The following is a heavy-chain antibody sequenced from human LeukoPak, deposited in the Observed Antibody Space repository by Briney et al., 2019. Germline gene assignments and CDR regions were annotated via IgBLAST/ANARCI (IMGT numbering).Heavy chain of an antibody. Sequence: SETLSLTCDVSGASISGTSYYWTWTRQHPGEGLEWLGFIHFSGSIYYNPSLSSRLIISADTSKNQMPLKLSSVTAADTAEYYCAAGSDPAKGGEYWGQGTQVIVSS. D-gene: IGHD5-18*01. V-gene: IGHV4-31*02. CDR2: IHFSGSI. CDR3: AAGSDPAKGGEY. J-gene: IGHJ1*01. CDR1: GASISGTSYY.